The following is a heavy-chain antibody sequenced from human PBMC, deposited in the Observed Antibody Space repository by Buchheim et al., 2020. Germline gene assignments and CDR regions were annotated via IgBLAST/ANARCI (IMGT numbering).Heavy chain of an antibody. D-gene: IGHD2-21*02. V-gene: IGHV3-30-3*01. Sequence: QVQLVESGGGVVQPGRSLRLSCAASGFTFSSYAMHWVRQAPGKGLEWVAVISYDGSNKYYADSVKGRFTISVDNAKNSVYLQMDSLRVEDTATYYCVRIGDSSIDYWGQGTL. J-gene: IGHJ4*02. CDR3: VRIGDSSIDY. CDR2: ISYDGSNK. CDR1: GFTFSSYA.